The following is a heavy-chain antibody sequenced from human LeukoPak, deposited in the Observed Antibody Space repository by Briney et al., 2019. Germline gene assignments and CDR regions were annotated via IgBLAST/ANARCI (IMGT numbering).Heavy chain of an antibody. J-gene: IGHJ3*02. CDR1: GGSITSYY. CDR3: ARDRLGGAFDI. Sequence: SETLSLTCTVSGGSITSYYWSWIRQPPGKGLEWIGYIYYSGNTNYNPSLKSRVTISVDTSKSQLSLKLSSVTAADTAVYYCARDRLGGAFDIWGQGTMVTVSS. D-gene: IGHD7-27*01. V-gene: IGHV4-59*01. CDR2: IYYSGNT.